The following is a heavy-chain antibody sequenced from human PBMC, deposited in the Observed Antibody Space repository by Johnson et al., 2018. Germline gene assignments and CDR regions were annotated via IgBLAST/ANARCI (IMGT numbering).Heavy chain of an antibody. CDR2: ISSSSSTI. CDR1: GFTFSSYS. V-gene: IGHV3-48*01. D-gene: IGHD4-23*01. CDR3: AKYHDGNSGAFDI. J-gene: IGHJ3*02. Sequence: VQLVESGGGLVQPGGSLRLSCAASGFTFSSYSMNWVRQAPGKGLEWVSYISSSSSTIYYADSVKGRFTISRDNSKNTLYLQMNSLRTQDTAVYYCAKYHDGNSGAFDIWGQGTMVTVSS.